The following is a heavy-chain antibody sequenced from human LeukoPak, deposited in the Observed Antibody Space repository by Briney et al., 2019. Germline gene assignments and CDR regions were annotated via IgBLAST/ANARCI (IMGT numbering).Heavy chain of an antibody. CDR3: AEDLIGTTVVTPIV. D-gene: IGHD4-23*01. CDR2: ISYDGSNK. Sequence: GGSLRLSCAASGFTFSSYGMHWVRQAPGKGLEWVAVISYDGSNKYYADSVKGRFTISRDNSKNTLYLQMNSLRAEDTAVYYCAEDLIGTTVVTPIVWGQGTMVTVSS. CDR1: GFTFSSYG. J-gene: IGHJ3*01. V-gene: IGHV3-30*18.